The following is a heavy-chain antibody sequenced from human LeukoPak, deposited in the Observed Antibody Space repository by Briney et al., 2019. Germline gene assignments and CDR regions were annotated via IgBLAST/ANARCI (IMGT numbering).Heavy chain of an antibody. V-gene: IGHV3-43*01. CDR2: ISWAGGST. J-gene: IGHJ6*03. CDR1: GFTFDDYT. CDR3: AKVGTEGYYYYYMDV. Sequence: PGGSLRLSCAASGFTFDDYTMHWVRQAAGKGLEWVCRISWAGGSTYYADSVKGRFTISRDNSKNSLYLQMNSLRTADTALYYCAKVGTEGYYYYYMDVWGKGTTVTVSS.